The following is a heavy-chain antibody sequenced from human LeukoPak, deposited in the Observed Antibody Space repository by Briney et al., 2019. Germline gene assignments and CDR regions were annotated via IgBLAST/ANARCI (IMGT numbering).Heavy chain of an antibody. CDR2: IYSGGST. V-gene: IGHV3-53*01. J-gene: IGHJ4*02. CDR3: AREPPSVWSGYSTYFDY. D-gene: IGHD3-3*01. Sequence: GGSLRLSCAASGFTVSSSYMSWVRQAPGKGLEWVSVIYSGGSTYYADSVKGRFTISRDSSKNTLCLQMNSLRAEDTAVYYCAREPPSVWSGYSTYFDYWGQGTLVTVSS. CDR1: GFTVSSSY.